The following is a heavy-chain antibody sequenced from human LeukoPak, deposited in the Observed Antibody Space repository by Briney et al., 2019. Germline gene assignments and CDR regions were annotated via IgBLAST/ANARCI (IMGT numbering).Heavy chain of an antibody. CDR1: GFTFSSYA. J-gene: IGHJ4*02. D-gene: IGHD5-18*01. Sequence: GGSLRLSCAASGFTFSSYAMSWVRQAPGKGLVWVSHINNDGTSTSYADSVKGRFTISRDNAKNTLYLQMNSLRAEDTGVYYCAKDSGWIQFIDWGQGTLVTVSS. CDR3: AKDSGWIQFID. V-gene: IGHV3-74*01. CDR2: INNDGTST.